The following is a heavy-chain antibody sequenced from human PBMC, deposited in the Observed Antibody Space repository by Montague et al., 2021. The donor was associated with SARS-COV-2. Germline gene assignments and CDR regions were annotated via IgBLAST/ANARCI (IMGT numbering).Heavy chain of an antibody. CDR3: TRDPRYSLSWSFDY. V-gene: IGHV6-1*01. Sequence: CAISGDSVPSNTAAWNWIRQSPSRGLEWLGRTYYRSKWYYDYAVSVKSRMTISPDTSKNQFSLQLSSVTPEDRAVYYYTRDPRYSLSWSFDYWGQGTLVTVSS. CDR1: GDSVPSNTAA. CDR2: TYYRSKWYY. D-gene: IGHD6-13*01. J-gene: IGHJ4*02.